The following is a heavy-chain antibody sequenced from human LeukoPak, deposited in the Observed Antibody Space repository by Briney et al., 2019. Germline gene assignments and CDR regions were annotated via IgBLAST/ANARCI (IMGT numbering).Heavy chain of an antibody. J-gene: IGHJ4*02. D-gene: IGHD3-16*01. CDR3: ARDSPGDDY. Sequence: GASVKVSCKASDYTFTSYGISWVRRAPGQGLEWMGWISAYNGNTNYAQKLQGRVSMTTDTSTTTAYMELRSLRSDDTAVYYCARDSPGDDYWGQGTLVTVSS. CDR2: ISAYNGNT. V-gene: IGHV1-18*01. CDR1: DYTFTSYG.